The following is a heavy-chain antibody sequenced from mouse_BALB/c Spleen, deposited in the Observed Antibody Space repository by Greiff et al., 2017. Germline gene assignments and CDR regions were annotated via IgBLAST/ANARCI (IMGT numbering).Heavy chain of an antibody. V-gene: IGHV5-15*02. CDR3: ARVDSSGYAMDY. D-gene: IGHD3-2*01. CDR1: GFTFSDYG. CDR2: ISNLAYSI. J-gene: IGHJ4*01. Sequence: EVKLVESGGGLVQPGGSRKLSCAASGFTFSDYGMAWVRQAPGKGPEWVAFISNLAYSIYYADTVTGRFTISRENAKNTLYLEMSSLRSEDTAMYYCARVDSSGYAMDYWGQGTSVTVSS.